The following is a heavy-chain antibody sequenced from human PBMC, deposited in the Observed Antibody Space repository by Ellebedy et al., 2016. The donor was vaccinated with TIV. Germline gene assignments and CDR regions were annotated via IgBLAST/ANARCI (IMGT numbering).Heavy chain of an antibody. D-gene: IGHD2-21*02. CDR3: ARSVTAIDY. CDR2: INPDNGNT. V-gene: IGHV1-3*01. CDR1: GYIFTNYD. J-gene: IGHJ4*02. Sequence: AASVKVSCKASGYIFTNYDVHWVRQPPGQRLEWMGWINPDNGNTKHSQKFQGSVTFTRDTSASTAYMELSSLKSEDTAVYYCARSVTAIDYWGQGTLVTVSS.